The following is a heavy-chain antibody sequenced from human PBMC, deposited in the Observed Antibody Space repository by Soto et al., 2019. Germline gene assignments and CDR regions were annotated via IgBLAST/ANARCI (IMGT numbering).Heavy chain of an antibody. J-gene: IGHJ5*02. V-gene: IGHV4-34*01. CDR1: GGSFSGHY. D-gene: IGHD3-22*01. CDR2: INPSGTT. CDR3: ARDYYDSSDYTTNWFDP. Sequence: PSETLSLTCAVYGGSFSGHYWSWIRQSPGKGLEWIGEINPSGTTNYNPALKSRVTISVDTSKNQFSLKLTSVTAADTAVYYCARDYYDSSDYTTNWFDPWGQGTLVTSPQ.